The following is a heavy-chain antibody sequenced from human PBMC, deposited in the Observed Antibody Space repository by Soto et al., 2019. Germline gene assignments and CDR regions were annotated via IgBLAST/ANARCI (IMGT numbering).Heavy chain of an antibody. CDR1: GYTFTGYY. CDR3: ARDDSSGWYIFDY. V-gene: IGHV1-2*02. CDR2: INPNSGGT. D-gene: IGHD6-19*01. J-gene: IGHJ4*02. Sequence: ASVKVSGKASGYTFTGYYMHWVRQAPGQGLEWMGWINPNSGGTNYAQKFQGRVTMTRDTSISTAYMELSRLRSDDTAVYYCARDDSSGWYIFDYWGQGTLVTVSS.